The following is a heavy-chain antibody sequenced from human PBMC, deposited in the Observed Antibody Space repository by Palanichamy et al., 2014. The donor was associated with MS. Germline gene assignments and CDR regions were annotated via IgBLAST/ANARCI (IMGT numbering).Heavy chain of an antibody. CDR3: AREGSGNYLVVYYGMDV. V-gene: IGHV3-7*01. CDR1: GFTFSSYW. J-gene: IGHJ6*02. CDR2: IKQDGSEK. Sequence: EVQLVESGGGLVQPGGSLRLSCAASGFTFSSYWMSWVRQAPGKGLEWAANIKQDGSEKYYVDSVKGRFTISRDNAKNSLYLQMNSLRAEDTAVYYCAREGSGNYLVVYYGMDVWGQGTTVTVSS. D-gene: IGHD1-26*01.